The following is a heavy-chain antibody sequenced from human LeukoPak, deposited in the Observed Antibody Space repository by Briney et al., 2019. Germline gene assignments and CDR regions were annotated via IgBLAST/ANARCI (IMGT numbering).Heavy chain of an antibody. D-gene: IGHD2-21*02. V-gene: IGHV3-7*01. J-gene: IGHJ4*02. CDR3: ATDRNNSDWQKRFDS. CDR1: GFTFSTYW. CDR2: INQDASEI. Sequence: GGSLRLSCAASGFTFSTYWMNWYRQAPGKGRGWVGNINQDASEINYVDSVRGRFTISRDNAKNSLHLQMNSLRAEDTAVYYCATDRNNSDWQKRFDSWGQGTLVTVSS.